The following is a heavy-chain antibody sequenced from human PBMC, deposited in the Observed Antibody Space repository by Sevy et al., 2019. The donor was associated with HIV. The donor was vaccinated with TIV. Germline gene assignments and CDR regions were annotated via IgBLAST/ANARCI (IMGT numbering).Heavy chain of an antibody. CDR3: ARFGNGPRGNWFDP. J-gene: IGHJ5*02. D-gene: IGHD3-16*01. Sequence: ASVKVSCKASGGTFSSYAISWVRQAPGQGLEWMGGIIPIFGTANYAQKFQGRVTITADESTSTAYMELSSLRSEDTAVDYWARFGNGPRGNWFDPWGQGTLVTVSS. CDR1: GGTFSSYA. V-gene: IGHV1-69*13. CDR2: IIPIFGTA.